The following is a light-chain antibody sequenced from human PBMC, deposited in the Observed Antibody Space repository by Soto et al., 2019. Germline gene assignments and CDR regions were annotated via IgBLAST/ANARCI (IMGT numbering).Light chain of an antibody. V-gene: IGLV1-51*01. J-gene: IGLJ1*01. CDR2: DDN. CDR3: GSWDSSMSAYV. Sequence: QPGLTHPPSVSATPGQKVTISCSGSSSHIGGNSVSWYQQLPGTAPKLLIYDDNKRPSGIPDRFSGSKSGTSATLGITGFQTGDEDDYYCGSWDSSMSAYVSGNGTKVTVL. CDR1: SSHIGGNS.